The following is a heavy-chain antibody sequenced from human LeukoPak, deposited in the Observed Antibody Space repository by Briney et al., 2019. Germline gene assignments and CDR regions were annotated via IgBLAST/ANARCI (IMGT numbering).Heavy chain of an antibody. CDR3: ARAGVGYCSSTSCYRGSYQF. D-gene: IGHD2-2*02. CDR2: INHSGST. Sequence: SETLSLTCAVYGGSFSGYYWSWIRQPPGKGLEWIGEINHSGSTNYNPSLKSRVTISVDTSKNQFSLKLSSVTAADTAVYYCARAGVGYCSSTSCYRGSYQFWGQGTLVTVSS. V-gene: IGHV4-34*01. CDR1: GGSFSGYY. J-gene: IGHJ4*02.